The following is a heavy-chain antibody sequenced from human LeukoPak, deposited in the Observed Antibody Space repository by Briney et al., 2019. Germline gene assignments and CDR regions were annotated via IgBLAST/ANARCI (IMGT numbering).Heavy chain of an antibody. V-gene: IGHV3-9*01. CDR2: ISWNSGSI. Sequence: GRSLRLSCAASGFTFDDYAMHWVRQAPGKGLEWVSGISWNSGSIGYADPVKGRFTISRDNAKNSLYLQMNSLRAEDTALYYCAKVHSSSWYYFDYWGQGTLVTVSS. CDR3: AKVHSSSWYYFDY. J-gene: IGHJ4*02. D-gene: IGHD6-13*01. CDR1: GFTFDDYA.